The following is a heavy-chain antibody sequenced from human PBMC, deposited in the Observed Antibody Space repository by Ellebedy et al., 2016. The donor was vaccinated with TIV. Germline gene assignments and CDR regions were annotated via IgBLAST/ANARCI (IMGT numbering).Heavy chain of an antibody. CDR1: GYTFTSYG. CDR2: ISAYNGNT. CDR3: ARDPPYSYGYRNYYYYGMDV. Sequence: AASVKVSCKASGYTFTSYGISWVRQAPGQGLEWMGWISAYNGNTNYAQKLQGRVTMTTDTSTSTAYMELRSLRSDDTAVYYCARDPPYSYGYRNYYYYGMDVWGQGTTVTVSS. D-gene: IGHD5-18*01. V-gene: IGHV1-18*04. J-gene: IGHJ6*02.